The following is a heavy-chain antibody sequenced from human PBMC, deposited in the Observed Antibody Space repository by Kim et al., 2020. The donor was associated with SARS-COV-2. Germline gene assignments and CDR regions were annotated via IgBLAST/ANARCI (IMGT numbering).Heavy chain of an antibody. V-gene: IGHV4-34*01. CDR3: ARGRGSGSYFNGY. Sequence: YNPCLKSRVTISVDTSKNQFSLRLTSMTAADTGVYYCARGRGSGSYFNGYWGQGTLVTVSS. D-gene: IGHD3-10*01. J-gene: IGHJ4*02.